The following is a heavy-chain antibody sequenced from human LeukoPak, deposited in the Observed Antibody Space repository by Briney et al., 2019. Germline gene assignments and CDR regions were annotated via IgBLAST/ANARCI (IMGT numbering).Heavy chain of an antibody. CDR2: IKQDGSEK. J-gene: IGHJ6*03. Sequence: PGGSLRLSCAASGFTFSSYWMSWVRQAAGKGLEWVANIKQDGSEKYYVDSVKGRFTISRDNAKNSLYLQMNSLRAEDTAVYYCARSGCSSTSCYKKGGYYYYYMDVWGKGTTVTVSS. CDR1: GFTFSSYW. D-gene: IGHD2-2*02. CDR3: ARSGCSSTSCYKKGGYYYYYMDV. V-gene: IGHV3-7*01.